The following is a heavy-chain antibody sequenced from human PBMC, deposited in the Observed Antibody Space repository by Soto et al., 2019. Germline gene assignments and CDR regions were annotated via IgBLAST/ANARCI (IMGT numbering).Heavy chain of an antibody. V-gene: IGHV4-39*01. CDR3: ARHDGRNDILTDNWFDP. CDR2: IYYSGST. D-gene: IGHD3-9*01. Sequence: QLQLQESGPGLVKPSETLSLTCTVSGGSISSSSYYWGWIRQPPGKGLEWIGSIYYSGSTYYNPSLKSRVTISVDTSKNQFSLKLSSVTAADTAVYYCARHDGRNDILTDNWFDPWGQGTLVTVSS. J-gene: IGHJ5*02. CDR1: GGSISSSSYY.